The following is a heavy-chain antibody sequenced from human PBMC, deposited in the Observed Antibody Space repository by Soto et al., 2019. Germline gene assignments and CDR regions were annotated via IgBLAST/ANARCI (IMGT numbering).Heavy chain of an antibody. Sequence: SVKVSCKASGGTFSSYAISWGRQAPGQGLEWMGGIIPIFGTANYAQKFQGRVTITADESTSTAYMELSSLRSEDTAVYYCASWHYSYSSGYSPPRYCMDVWCQGTTLTVS. V-gene: IGHV1-69*13. J-gene: IGHJ6*02. D-gene: IGHD3-22*01. CDR3: ASWHYSYSSGYSPPRYCMDV. CDR2: IIPIFGTA. CDR1: GGTFSSYA.